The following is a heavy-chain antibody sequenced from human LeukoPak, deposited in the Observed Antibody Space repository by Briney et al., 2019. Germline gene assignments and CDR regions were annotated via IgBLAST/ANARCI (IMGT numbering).Heavy chain of an antibody. Sequence: SETLSLTCAVYGGSFSGYYWSWIRQPPGKELEWIGEINHSGSTNYNPSLKSRVTMSVDTSKNQFSLKLSSVTAADTAVYYCARGRDWFDPWGQGNVVTVSS. CDR2: INHSGST. CDR1: GGSFSGYY. J-gene: IGHJ5*02. CDR3: ARGRDWFDP. V-gene: IGHV4-34*01.